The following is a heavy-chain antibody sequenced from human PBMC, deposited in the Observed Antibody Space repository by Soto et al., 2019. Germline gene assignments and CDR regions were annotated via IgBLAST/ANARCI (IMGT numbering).Heavy chain of an antibody. J-gene: IGHJ4*02. CDR1: GFTFDDYA. V-gene: IGHV3-9*01. CDR2: ISWNSGNI. D-gene: IGHD5-18*01. CDR3: VRSKGGYSYGTPFDY. Sequence: EVQLEESGGALVQPGRSLRLSCAASGFTFDDYAMHWVRQVLGKCLEWVSSISWNSGNIGYADSVNGPFTPSGDNAKNSLKLQMSSLRPEDTALYYCVRSKGGYSYGTPFDYWGQGTLVTVSS.